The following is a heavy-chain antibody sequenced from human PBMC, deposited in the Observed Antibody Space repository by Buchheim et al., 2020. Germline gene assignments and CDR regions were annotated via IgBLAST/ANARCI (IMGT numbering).Heavy chain of an antibody. D-gene: IGHD2-21*02. CDR3: ARAISYCGGDCYPYYFDY. Sequence: QVQLQESGPGLVKPSGTLSLTCAVSGGSISSSNWWSWVRQPPGKGLEWIGEIFHSGSTNYNPSLQSRVTISVDKSKNQFFPTLSSVTAADTAVYYCARAISYCGGDCYPYYFDYWGQGTL. CDR1: GGSISSSNW. J-gene: IGHJ4*02. V-gene: IGHV4-4*02. CDR2: IFHSGST.